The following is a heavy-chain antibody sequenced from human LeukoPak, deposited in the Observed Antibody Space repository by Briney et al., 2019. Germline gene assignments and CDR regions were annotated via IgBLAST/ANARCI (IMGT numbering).Heavy chain of an antibody. Sequence: GESLKISCKGSGYSINNYWIGWARQMPGKGLEWMGIIYPADSDIRYSPSFQGQVTISADKSISTAYLQWSSLKASDTAMYYCARQEYCSGGSCYTWFDPWGQGTLATVSS. CDR2: IYPADSDI. CDR1: GYSINNYW. D-gene: IGHD2-15*01. CDR3: ARQEYCSGGSCYTWFDP. J-gene: IGHJ5*02. V-gene: IGHV5-51*01.